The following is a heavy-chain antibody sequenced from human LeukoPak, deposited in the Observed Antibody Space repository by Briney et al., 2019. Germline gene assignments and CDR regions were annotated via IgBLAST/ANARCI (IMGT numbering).Heavy chain of an antibody. J-gene: IGHJ2*01. V-gene: IGHV1-24*01. CDR2: FDPEDGET. Sequence: ASVKVSCKVSGYTLTELSMHWVRQAPGKGLEWMGGFDPEDGETIYAQKFQGRVTMTEDTSTDKAYMELSSLRSEDTAVYYCATDFYGDTYWYFDLWGRGTLVTVSS. D-gene: IGHD4-17*01. CDR3: ATDFYGDTYWYFDL. CDR1: GYTLTELS.